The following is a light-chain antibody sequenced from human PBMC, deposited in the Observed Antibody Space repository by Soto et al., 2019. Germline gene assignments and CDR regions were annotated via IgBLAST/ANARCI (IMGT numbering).Light chain of an antibody. CDR1: QSFSSSY. V-gene: IGKV3-20*01. CDR2: GAS. Sequence: EIGLTQSPGTLSLSPGERATLSCSASQSFSSSYLAWYQQKPGQAPRLLIYGASSRATGIPDRFSGSGSGTDFTLTISRLEPEDFAVYYCQQYGSSPRTFGQGTKVDIK. J-gene: IGKJ1*01. CDR3: QQYGSSPRT.